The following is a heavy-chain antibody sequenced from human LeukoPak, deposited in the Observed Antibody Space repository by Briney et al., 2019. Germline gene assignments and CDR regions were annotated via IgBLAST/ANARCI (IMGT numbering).Heavy chain of an antibody. CDR1: GFTFDDYA. V-gene: IGHV3-9*03. CDR3: AKTDGDYAYFDY. J-gene: IGHJ4*02. D-gene: IGHD4-17*01. CDR2: ISWNSGSI. Sequence: GRSLRPSCAASGFTFDDYAMHWVRQAPGKGLEWVSGISWNSGSIGYADSVKGRFTISRDNAKNSLYLQMNSLRAEDMALYYCAKTDGDYAYFDYWGQGTLVTVSS.